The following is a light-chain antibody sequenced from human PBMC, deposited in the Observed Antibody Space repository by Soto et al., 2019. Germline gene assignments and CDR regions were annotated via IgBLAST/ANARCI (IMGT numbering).Light chain of an antibody. V-gene: IGKV3-11*01. Sequence: TRSPVPMSLSPGERATISCRASQSFRGLLAWYQQKPGQAPRLLIYDAYNRATGIPPRFSGSGSGTDFTLTISSLEPEESAVYYCQQRHRWPVTFGQGTRLEI. CDR2: DAY. CDR1: QSFRGL. CDR3: QQRHRWPVT. J-gene: IGKJ5*01.